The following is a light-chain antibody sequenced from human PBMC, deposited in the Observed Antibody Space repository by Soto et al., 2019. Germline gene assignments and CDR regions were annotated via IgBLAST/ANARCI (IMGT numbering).Light chain of an antibody. CDR1: SNDVGHYKY. Sequence: QSALTQPASVSGSPGQSITISCTGTSNDVGHYKYVSWYQQHPGKAPKLMIYEVNNRPSGVSNRFSGSKSDNTASLTISGLQAEDEADYYCSSYTSISSWVFGGGTKLTVL. CDR3: SSYTSISSWV. J-gene: IGLJ3*02. CDR2: EVN. V-gene: IGLV2-14*01.